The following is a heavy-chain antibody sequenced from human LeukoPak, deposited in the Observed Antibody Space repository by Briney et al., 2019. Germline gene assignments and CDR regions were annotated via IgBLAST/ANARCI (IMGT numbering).Heavy chain of an antibody. Sequence: GGSLRLSCAASGFTFSSYAMSWVRQAPGKGLEWVSAISGSGGSTYYADSVKGRFTISRDNSKNTLYLQMNSLRAEDTAVYYCARAKQGVGANANWGQGTLVTVSS. V-gene: IGHV3-23*01. CDR1: GFTFSSYA. J-gene: IGHJ4*02. CDR3: ARAKQGVGANAN. CDR2: ISGSGGST. D-gene: IGHD1-26*01.